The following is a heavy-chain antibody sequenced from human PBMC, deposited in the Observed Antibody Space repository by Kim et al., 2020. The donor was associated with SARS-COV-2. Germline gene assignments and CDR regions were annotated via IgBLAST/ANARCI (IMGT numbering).Heavy chain of an antibody. D-gene: IGHD3-22*01. CDR2: IYYSGST. CDR3: ARNIGITMIVVVTGWFDP. Sequence: SETLSLTCTVSGGSISSGGYYWSWIRQHPGQGLEWIGYIYYSGSTYYTPSLTSRVTISVDTSKNQFSLKLSSVTAADTAVYYCARNIGITMIVVVTGWFDPWGQGTRFTVSS. CDR1: GGSISSGGYY. J-gene: IGHJ5*02. V-gene: IGHV4-31*03.